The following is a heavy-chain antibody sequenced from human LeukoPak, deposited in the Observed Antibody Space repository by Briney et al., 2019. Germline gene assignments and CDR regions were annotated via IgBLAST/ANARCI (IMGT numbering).Heavy chain of an antibody. CDR3: ARGPLPSPYCSGGSCDLRDDY. V-gene: IGHV1-2*02. J-gene: IGHJ4*02. CDR1: EYTFIGYY. Sequence: ASVKVSCKASEYTFIGYYTHWVRQAPGQGLEWMGWIDPYSGGTHFAQRFQGRVSMTLDTSISTAYMELTRLTSDDTAVYYCARGPLPSPYCSGGSCDLRDDYWGQGTLVTVSS. CDR2: IDPYSGGT. D-gene: IGHD2-15*01.